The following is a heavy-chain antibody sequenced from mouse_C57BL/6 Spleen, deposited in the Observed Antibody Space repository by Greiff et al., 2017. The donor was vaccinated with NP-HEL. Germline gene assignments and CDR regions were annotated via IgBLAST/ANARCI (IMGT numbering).Heavy chain of an antibody. Sequence: VQLQQSGPELVKPGASVKMSCKASGYTFTDYNMHWVKQSHGKSLEWIGYINPNNGGTSYNQKFKGKATLTVNKSSSTAYMELRSLTSEDSAVYYCARGGYYGNYYAMDYWGQGTSVTVSS. D-gene: IGHD2-1*01. CDR3: ARGGYYGNYYAMDY. J-gene: IGHJ4*01. CDR2: INPNNGGT. V-gene: IGHV1-22*01. CDR1: GYTFTDYN.